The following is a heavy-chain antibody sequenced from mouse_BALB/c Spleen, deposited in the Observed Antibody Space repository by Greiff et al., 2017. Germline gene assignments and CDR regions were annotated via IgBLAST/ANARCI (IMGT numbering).Heavy chain of an antibody. Sequence: QVQLKESGPGLVAPSQSLSITCTVSGFSLTGYGVNWVRQPPGKGLEWLGMIWGDGSTDYNSALKSRLSISKDNYKSQVFLKMNSLQTDDTARYYCARDEGYDYDGKYYAMDYWGQGTSVTVSS. CDR1: GFSLTGYG. CDR2: IWGDGST. J-gene: IGHJ4*01. D-gene: IGHD2-4*01. CDR3: ARDEGYDYDGKYYAMDY. V-gene: IGHV2-6-7*01.